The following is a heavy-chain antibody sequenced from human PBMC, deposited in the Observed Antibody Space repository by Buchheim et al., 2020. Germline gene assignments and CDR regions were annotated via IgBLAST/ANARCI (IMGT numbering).Heavy chain of an antibody. CDR2: IYYSGST. Sequence: QVQLQESGPGLVKPSETLSLTCTVSGGSISSYYWSWIRQPPGKGLEWIGYIYYSGSTNYNPSLKSRVTISEDTSKNQLSQKLSSVTAADTAVYYCARVLTRSSGYYREAWFDPWGQGTL. J-gene: IGHJ5*02. CDR1: GGSISSYY. CDR3: ARVLTRSSGYYREAWFDP. V-gene: IGHV4-59*01. D-gene: IGHD3-22*01.